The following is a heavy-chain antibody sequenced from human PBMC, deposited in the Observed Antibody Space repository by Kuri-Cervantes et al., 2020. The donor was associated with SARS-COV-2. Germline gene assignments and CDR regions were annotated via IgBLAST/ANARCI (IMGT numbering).Heavy chain of an antibody. V-gene: IGHV4-59*08. D-gene: IGHD1-14*01. CDR2: IYYSGST. Sequence: SETLSLTCTVSGGSISSYYWSWIRQPPGKGLEWIGCIYYSGSTYYNPSLKSRVTISVDTSKNQFSLKLSSVTAADTAVYYCARHPEGDYYYGIDVWGQGTTVTVSS. CDR3: ARHPEGDYYYGIDV. J-gene: IGHJ6*02. CDR1: GGSISSYY.